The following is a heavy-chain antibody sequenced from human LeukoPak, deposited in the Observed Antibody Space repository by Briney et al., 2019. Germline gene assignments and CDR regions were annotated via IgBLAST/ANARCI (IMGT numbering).Heavy chain of an antibody. CDR2: IYSAGSI. V-gene: IGHV3-53*01. CDR1: GFTVSSNP. J-gene: IGHJ4*02. D-gene: IGHD3-16*01. CDR3: ARRAGAYTHPYDY. Sequence: GGSLRLSCTVSGFTVSSNPMSWVRQAPGKGLEWVSFIYSAGSIYYSDSVKGRFTISIDNSKNTLYLQMNSLRAEDTAVYYCARRAGAYTHPYDYWGQGTLVTVSS.